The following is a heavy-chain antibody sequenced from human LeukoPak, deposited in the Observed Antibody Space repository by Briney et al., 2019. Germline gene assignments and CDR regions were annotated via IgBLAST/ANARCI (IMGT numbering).Heavy chain of an antibody. J-gene: IGHJ4*02. V-gene: IGHV4-61*01. CDR3: ARAPVSGHYDFWSGYETLSFDY. D-gene: IGHD3-3*01. CDR1: GGSVSSGSYY. Sequence: PSETLSLTCTVSGGSVSSGSYYWSWTRQPPGKGLEWIGYIYYSGSTNYNPSLKSRVTISVDTSKNQFSLKLSSVTAADTAVYYCARAPVSGHYDFWSGYETLSFDYWGQGTLVTVSS. CDR2: IYYSGST.